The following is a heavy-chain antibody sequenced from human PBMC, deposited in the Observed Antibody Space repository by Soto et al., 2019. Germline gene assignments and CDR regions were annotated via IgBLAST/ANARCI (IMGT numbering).Heavy chain of an antibody. CDR1: GFTFSSYW. CDR3: ARDRNSGSYYWNFDY. J-gene: IGHJ4*02. D-gene: IGHD1-26*01. CDR2: IKQDGSEK. Sequence: GGSLRLSCAASGFTFSSYWMSWVRQAPGKGLEWVANIKQDGSEKYYVDSVKGRFTISRDNAKNSLYLQMNSLRAEDTAVYYCARDRNSGSYYWNFDYWGQGTRVTVS. V-gene: IGHV3-7*01.